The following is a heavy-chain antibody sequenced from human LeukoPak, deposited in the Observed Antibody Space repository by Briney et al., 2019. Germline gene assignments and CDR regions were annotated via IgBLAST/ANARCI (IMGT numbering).Heavy chain of an antibody. J-gene: IGHJ3*02. CDR2: INPNSGGT. Sequence: ASVKVSCKASEYTFTGYYIHWVRQAPGQGLAWMGWINPNSGGTKYAQKFQGRVTMTRDTSITTAYMELSRLRSDDTAVYYCARVQRWFGEEALDIWGQGTMVTVSS. CDR1: EYTFTGYY. CDR3: ARVQRWFGEEALDI. V-gene: IGHV1-2*02. D-gene: IGHD3-10*01.